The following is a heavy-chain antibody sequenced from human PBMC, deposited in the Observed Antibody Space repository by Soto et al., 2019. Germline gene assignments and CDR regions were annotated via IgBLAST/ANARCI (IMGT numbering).Heavy chain of an antibody. CDR2: ISGSGGST. D-gene: IGHD2-15*01. Sequence: LRLSCAASGFTFSSYAMSWVRQAPGKGLEWVSAISGSGGSTYYADSVKGRFTISRDNSKNTLYLQMNSLRAEDTAVYYCAKGFVVVVVAATRLFDYWGQGTLVTVSS. J-gene: IGHJ4*02. CDR1: GFTFSSYA. V-gene: IGHV3-23*01. CDR3: AKGFVVVVVAATRLFDY.